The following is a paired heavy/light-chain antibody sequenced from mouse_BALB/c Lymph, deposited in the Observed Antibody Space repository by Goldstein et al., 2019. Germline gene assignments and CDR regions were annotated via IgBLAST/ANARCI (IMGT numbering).Heavy chain of an antibody. J-gene: IGHJ4*01. CDR2: INPSNGRT. V-gene: IGHV1S81*02. CDR3: ALGSYYAMDY. Sequence: QVQLQQPGAELVKPGASVKLSCKASGYTFTSYWMHWVKQRPGQGLEWIGEINPSNGRTNYNEKFKSKATLTVDKSSSTAYMQLSSLTSEDSAVYYCALGSYYAMDYWGQGTSVTVSS. CDR1: GYTFTSYW. D-gene: IGHD4-1*01.
Light chain of an antibody. CDR2: DTS. CDR1: SSVSY. V-gene: IGKV4-59*01. CDR3: QQWSSNPWT. Sequence: QIVLTQSPAIMSASPGEKVTMTCSASSSVSYMHWYQQKSGTSPKRWIYDTSKLASGVPARFSGSGSGTSYSLTISSMEAEDAATYYCQQWSSNPWTFGGGTKLEIK. J-gene: IGKJ1*01.